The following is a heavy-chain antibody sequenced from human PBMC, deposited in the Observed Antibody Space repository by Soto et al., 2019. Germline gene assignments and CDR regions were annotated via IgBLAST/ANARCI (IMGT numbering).Heavy chain of an antibody. CDR1: GASIRSTSYY. D-gene: IGHD2-21*02. CDR2: IYYSGST. Sequence: SETLSLTCSVSGASIRSTSYYWGWIRQPPGKGLEWIGSIYYSGSTNYNPSLKSRVTISVDTSKNQFSLKLSSVTAADTAIYYCAREPRQGDRIYYFDYWGQGTLVTVSS. CDR3: AREPRQGDRIYYFDY. J-gene: IGHJ4*02. V-gene: IGHV4-39*07.